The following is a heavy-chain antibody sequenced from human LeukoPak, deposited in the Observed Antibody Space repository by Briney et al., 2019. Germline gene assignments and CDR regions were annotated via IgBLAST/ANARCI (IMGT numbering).Heavy chain of an antibody. CDR1: GFTFSSYS. V-gene: IGHV3-48*01. J-gene: IGHJ6*03. CDR2: ISSSGSTI. D-gene: IGHD4-23*01. CDR3: ARVGNLYYYYMDV. Sequence: PGGSLRLSCAASGFTFSSYSMNWVRQAPGKGLEWVSYISSSGSTIYYADSVKGRFTISRDNAKNSLFLQMNSLRAEDTAVYYCARVGNLYYYYMDVWGKGTTVTVSS.